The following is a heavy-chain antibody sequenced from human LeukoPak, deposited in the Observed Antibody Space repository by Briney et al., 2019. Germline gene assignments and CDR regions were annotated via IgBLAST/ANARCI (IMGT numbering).Heavy chain of an antibody. CDR2: IKSKTDGGTT. J-gene: IGHJ4*02. CDR3: TTTAAQLLSLYYFDY. Sequence: PGGSLRLSCAASGFTFSNAWMSWVRQAPGKGLEWVGRIKSKTDGGTTDYAAPVKGRFTISRDDSKNTLYLQMNSLKTEDTAVYYCTTTAAQLLSLYYFDYWGQGTLVTVSS. V-gene: IGHV3-15*01. CDR1: GFTFSNAW. D-gene: IGHD2-2*01.